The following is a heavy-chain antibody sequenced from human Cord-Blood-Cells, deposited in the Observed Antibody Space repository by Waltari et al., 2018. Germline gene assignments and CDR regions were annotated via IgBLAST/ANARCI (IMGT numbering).Heavy chain of an antibody. CDR1: GYTLTELS. J-gene: IGHJ4*02. CDR3: ATGQMRIVVVPAALDY. Sequence: QVQLVQSGAEVKKPGASVKVSCKVSGYTLTELSMHWVRQAPGKGLGVIGGLEPEDGETIYEKKFQGRVTMTEDTSTDTAYMELSSLRSEDTAVYYCATGQMRIVVVPAALDYWGQGTLVTVSS. D-gene: IGHD2-2*01. CDR2: LEPEDGET. V-gene: IGHV1-24*01.